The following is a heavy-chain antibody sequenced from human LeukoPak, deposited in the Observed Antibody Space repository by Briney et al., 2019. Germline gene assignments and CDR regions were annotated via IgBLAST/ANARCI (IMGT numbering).Heavy chain of an antibody. V-gene: IGHV4-34*01. CDR1: GGSFSGYY. J-gene: IGHJ1*01. CDR2: INLSGST. Sequence: PSETLSLTCAVYGGSFSGYYWSWIRQPPGKGLEWIGEINLSGSTNYNPSLKSRVTISVDTSKNQFSLKLSSVTAADTAVYYCARGDVGYCSSTSCYPTYFQHWGQGTLVTVSS. D-gene: IGHD2-2*01. CDR3: ARGDVGYCSSTSCYPTYFQH.